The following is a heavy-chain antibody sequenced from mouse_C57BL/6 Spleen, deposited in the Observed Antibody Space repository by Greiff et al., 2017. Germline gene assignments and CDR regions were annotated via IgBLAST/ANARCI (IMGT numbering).Heavy chain of an antibody. V-gene: IGHV1-18*01. CDR1: GYTFTDYN. CDR3: ARSGAYYSNYAFFDY. CDR2: INPNNGGT. D-gene: IGHD2-5*01. Sequence: VQLKESGPELVKPGASVKIPCKASGYTFTDYNMDWVKQSHGKSLEWIGDINPNNGGTIYNQKFKGKATLTVDKSSSTAYMELRSLTSEDTAVYYCARSGAYYSNYAFFDYWGQGTTLTVSS. J-gene: IGHJ2*01.